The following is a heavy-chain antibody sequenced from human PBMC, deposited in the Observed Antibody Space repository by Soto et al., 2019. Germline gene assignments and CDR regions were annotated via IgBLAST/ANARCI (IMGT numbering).Heavy chain of an antibody. CDR1: GGTFSSYA. V-gene: IGHV1-69*13. Sequence: SVKVSCKASGGTFSSYAISWVRQAPGQGLEWMGGIIPIFGTANYAQKFQGRVTITADESTSTAYMELSSLRSEDTAVYYCASHYDILNGHQARSNWFDAWGQGTLVTVSS. J-gene: IGHJ5*02. CDR2: IIPIFGTA. D-gene: IGHD3-9*01. CDR3: ASHYDILNGHQARSNWFDA.